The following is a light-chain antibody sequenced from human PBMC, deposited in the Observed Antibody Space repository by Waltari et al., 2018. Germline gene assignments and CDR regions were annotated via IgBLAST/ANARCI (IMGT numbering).Light chain of an antibody. V-gene: IGLV1-40*01. CDR3: QSYDTTLSAVV. CDR1: KSKIGADFD. CDR2: SFS. Sequence: QSVLTQPPSVSGAPGQRVTISCSGPKSKIGADFDVHWYQQVPGTAPKLLLHSFSNRPSGVPDRFSCFKSGASASLVITGLQAEDEAMYYCQSYDTTLSAVVFGGGTRLTV. J-gene: IGLJ2*01.